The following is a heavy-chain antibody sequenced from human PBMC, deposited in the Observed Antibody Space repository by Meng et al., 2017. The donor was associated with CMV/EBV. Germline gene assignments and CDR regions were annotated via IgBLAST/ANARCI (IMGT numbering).Heavy chain of an antibody. CDR3: ARESSYDFSHDY. CDR2: INPSGGST. D-gene: IGHD3-3*01. CDR1: GYTLTSYS. J-gene: IGHJ4*02. V-gene: IGHV1-46*01. Sequence: QLVYVGAELKKPGASVTVSLKSSGYTLTSYSMHWVRQAPGQGLEWMGIINPSGGSTSYAQKFQGRVTMTRDTSTSTVYMELSSLRSEDTAVYYRARESSYDFSHDYWGQGTLVTVSS.